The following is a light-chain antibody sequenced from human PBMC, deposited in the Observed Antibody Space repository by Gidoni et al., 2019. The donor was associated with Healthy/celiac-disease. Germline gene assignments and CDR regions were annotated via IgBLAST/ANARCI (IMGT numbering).Light chain of an antibody. Sequence: SYQLTPHPSVYVSTGQTARITCSGDALPKQYAYWYQQKPGQAPGLVIYKDSERASGVPERFSGSSSGTTVTLTIGGVQAEDEADYYCQSADSSGTPWVFGGGTKLTVL. CDR3: QSADSSGTPWV. CDR2: KDS. CDR1: ALPKQY. V-gene: IGLV3-25*03. J-gene: IGLJ3*02.